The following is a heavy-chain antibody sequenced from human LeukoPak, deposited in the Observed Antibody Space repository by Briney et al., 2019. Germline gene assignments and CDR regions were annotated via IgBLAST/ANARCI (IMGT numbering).Heavy chain of an antibody. CDR3: ARGYYDARGDSNPFDI. J-gene: IGHJ3*02. D-gene: IGHD3-22*01. V-gene: IGHV4-59*01. CDR1: GGSISSSY. CDR2: ISHSGST. Sequence: SETLSLTCTVSGGSISSSYWSWIRQPPGRGLEWIGYISHSGSTNYKPSPKSRVSISVDTSKNQFSLKLASVTAADTAIYYCARGYYDARGDSNPFDIWGQGTMVTVSS.